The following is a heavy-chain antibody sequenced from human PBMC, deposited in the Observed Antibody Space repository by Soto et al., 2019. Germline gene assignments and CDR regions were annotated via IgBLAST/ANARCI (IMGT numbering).Heavy chain of an antibody. CDR1: GGSFSGYY. J-gene: IGHJ6*02. CDR3: ASAMVRGAITTYYYYYYGMDV. D-gene: IGHD3-10*01. Sequence: PSETLSLTCAVYGGSFSGYYWSWIRQPPGKGLEWIGEINHSGSTNYNPSLKSRVTISVDTSKNQFSLKLSSVTAADTAVYYCASAMVRGAITTYYYYYYGMDVWGQGTTVTVSS. V-gene: IGHV4-34*01. CDR2: INHSGST.